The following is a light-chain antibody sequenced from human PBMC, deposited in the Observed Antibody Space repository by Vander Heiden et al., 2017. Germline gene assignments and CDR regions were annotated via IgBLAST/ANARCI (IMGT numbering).Light chain of an antibody. V-gene: IGKV2-28*01. CDR1: QSLLHSDTYTY. J-gene: IGKJ2*01. CDR2: LVS. Sequence: DIVMTQSPLSLPVTPGESASISCRSSQSLLHSDTYTYLDWYLQKPGQSPQLLIYLVSSRASGVPDRFSASGSDTDFTLKISRVEADDVGVYYCRQGLQTPYTFGQGTKLEIK. CDR3: RQGLQTPYT.